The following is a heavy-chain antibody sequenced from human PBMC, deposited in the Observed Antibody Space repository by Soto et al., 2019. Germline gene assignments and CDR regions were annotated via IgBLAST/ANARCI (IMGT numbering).Heavy chain of an antibody. CDR1: CGSISGYI. CDR3: VKGSIAVRLEGYYHYYVMAV. J-gene: IGHJ6*02. Sequence: PSENLELTCTVSCGSISGYIWSWVRQPPGKGLEWIGYIDSRGSTNYNPSLTTRVTISLDTSKNQFSLKLSSVTAADTAVYYCVKGSIAVRLEGYYHYYVMAVRGQGST. CDR2: IDSRGST. D-gene: IGHD6-6*01. V-gene: IGHV4-59*13.